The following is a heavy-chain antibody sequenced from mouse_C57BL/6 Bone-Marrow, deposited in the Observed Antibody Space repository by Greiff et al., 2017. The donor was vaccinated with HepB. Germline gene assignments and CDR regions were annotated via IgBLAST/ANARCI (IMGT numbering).Heavy chain of an antibody. D-gene: IGHD4-1*01. CDR1: GYSITSGYY. CDR2: ISYDGSN. Sequence: VQLQQSGPGLVKPSQSLSLTCSVTGYSITSGYYWNWIRQFPGNKLEWMGYISYDGSNNYNPSLKNRISITRDTSKNQFFLKLNSVTTEDTATYYCASPSNWDMTWFAYWGQGTLVTVSA. V-gene: IGHV3-6*01. J-gene: IGHJ3*01. CDR3: ASPSNWDMTWFAY.